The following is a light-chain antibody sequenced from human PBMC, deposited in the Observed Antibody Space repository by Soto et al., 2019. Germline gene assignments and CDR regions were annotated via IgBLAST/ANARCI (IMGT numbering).Light chain of an antibody. CDR1: QSVSSA. CDR2: GAS. CDR3: QQYNNWPRT. V-gene: IGKV3-15*01. J-gene: IGKJ1*01. Sequence: EIVMTQSPATLSVSPGERATLSCRASQSVSSALAWYHQKPGQAPRLLIYGASTRATGIPARFSGSGSGTEFTLTINSLQSEDFAVYYCQQYNNWPRTFCQGTKVEIK.